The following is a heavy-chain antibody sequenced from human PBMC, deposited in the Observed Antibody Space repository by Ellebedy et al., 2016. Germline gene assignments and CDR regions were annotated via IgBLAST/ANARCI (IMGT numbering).Heavy chain of an antibody. D-gene: IGHD3-22*01. CDR3: ARAWGYDSSGYEVDF. V-gene: IGHV4-31*03. J-gene: IGHJ4*02. CDR1: GGSINSGGYY. CDR2: IYYSGNT. Sequence: SETLSLXXTVSGGSINSGGYYWTWIRQHPVKGLEWIGYIYYSGNTNYNPSLKSRVTISVDTSKNQFSLNLRSVTAADTAVYYCARAWGYDSSGYEVDFWGQGTLVTVSS.